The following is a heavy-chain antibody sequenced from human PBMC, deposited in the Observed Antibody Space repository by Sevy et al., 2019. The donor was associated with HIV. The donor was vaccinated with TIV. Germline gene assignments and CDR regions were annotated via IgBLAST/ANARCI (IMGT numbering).Heavy chain of an antibody. Sequence: ASVKVSCTASGYTFTDFFIHWVRQAPGQGLEWMGWINPNTGDTKNSQKFQGRVTMTRDTSISTAYMELSRLTTDDTAVYVCATHGGYTSGSLLDYWGQGTLVTVSS. CDR3: ATHGGYTSGSLLDY. V-gene: IGHV1-2*02. CDR1: GYTFTDFF. CDR2: INPNTGDT. J-gene: IGHJ4*02. D-gene: IGHD5-18*01.